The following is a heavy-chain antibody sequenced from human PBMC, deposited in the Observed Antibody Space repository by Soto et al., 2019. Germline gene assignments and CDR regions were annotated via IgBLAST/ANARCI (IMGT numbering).Heavy chain of an antibody. D-gene: IGHD3-16*02. CDR3: ARGPYDYVWGSYRYIYYYYGMDV. J-gene: IGHJ6*02. Sequence: GASVKVSCKASGYTFTSYDINWGRQATGQGLEWMGWMNPNSGNTGYAQKFQGRVTMTRNTSISTAYMELSSLRSEDTAVYYCARGPYDYVWGSYRYIYYYYGMDVWGQGTTVTVSS. V-gene: IGHV1-8*01. CDR2: MNPNSGNT. CDR1: GYTFTSYD.